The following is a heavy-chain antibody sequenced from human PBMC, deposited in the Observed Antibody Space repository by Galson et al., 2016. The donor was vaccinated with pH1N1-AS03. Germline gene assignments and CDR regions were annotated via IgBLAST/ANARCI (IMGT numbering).Heavy chain of an antibody. CDR3: AVWGYISNTHGMDV. J-gene: IGHJ6*04. V-gene: IGHV3-13*01. D-gene: IGHD5-18*01. CDR1: GFTVTRND. Sequence: SLRLSCAASGFTVTRNDMHWVRQATGKGLEWVSIIAATGPTHYADSVKGRFTISREDAKNSLYLQMNGLRAEDTAVYYCAVWGYISNTHGMDVWGKGTTVTVSS. CDR2: IAATGPT.